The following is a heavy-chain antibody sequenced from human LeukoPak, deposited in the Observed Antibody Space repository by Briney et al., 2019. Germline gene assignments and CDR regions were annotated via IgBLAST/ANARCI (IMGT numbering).Heavy chain of an antibody. D-gene: IGHD6-19*01. Sequence: SETLSLTCTVSGGSISSNNYYWGWIRQPPGKGLEWIGSIYYTGSTYYNPSLKSRVTIFVDTSKNQFSLKLSSVTAADTAVYYCARDRTVAGPFDYWGQGTLVTVSS. CDR3: ARDRTVAGPFDY. V-gene: IGHV4-39*07. J-gene: IGHJ4*02. CDR2: IYYTGST. CDR1: GGSISSNNYY.